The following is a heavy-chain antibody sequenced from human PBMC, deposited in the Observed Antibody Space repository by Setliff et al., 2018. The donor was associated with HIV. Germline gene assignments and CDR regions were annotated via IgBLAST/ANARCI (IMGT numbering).Heavy chain of an antibody. CDR1: GYSFTNYW. V-gene: IGHV5-51*01. CDR3: ARLGPGPMFRTNFDY. Sequence: PGESLKISCKGSGYSFTNYWIGWVRQMPGKGLEWMGIINPGDSETRYNPPFQGQFTISADKSITTAYLQWSGLKASDTAIYYCARLGPGPMFRTNFDYWGQGTQVTVSS. CDR2: INPGDSET. J-gene: IGHJ4*02. D-gene: IGHD3-10*01.